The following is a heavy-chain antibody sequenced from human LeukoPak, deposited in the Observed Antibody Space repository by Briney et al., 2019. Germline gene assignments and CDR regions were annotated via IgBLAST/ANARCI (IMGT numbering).Heavy chain of an antibody. V-gene: IGHV1-69*02. CDR3: ASLLGYCSSTSCAYGMDV. D-gene: IGHD2-2*01. Sequence: GASVKVSSKASGGTFSSYTISWVRQAPGQGLEWMGRIIPILGIANYAQKFQGRVTITADKSTSTAYMELSSLRSEDTAVYYCASLLGYCSSTSCAYGMDVWGQGTTVTVSS. J-gene: IGHJ6*02. CDR1: GGTFSSYT. CDR2: IIPILGIA.